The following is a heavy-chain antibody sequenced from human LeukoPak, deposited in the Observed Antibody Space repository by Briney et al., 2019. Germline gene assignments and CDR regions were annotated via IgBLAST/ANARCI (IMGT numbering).Heavy chain of an antibody. CDR1: GYSISSGYY. CDR3: FDV. Sequence: PSETLSLTCAVSGYSISSGYYWGWIRQPPGKGLDWIGSIFHSGNTHYNPSLRSRVTTSVDTSKDQFSLKVTSVTAADTGVYWYFDVWGRGTLVTVSS. V-gene: IGHV4-38-2*01. J-gene: IGHJ2*01. CDR2: IFHSGNT.